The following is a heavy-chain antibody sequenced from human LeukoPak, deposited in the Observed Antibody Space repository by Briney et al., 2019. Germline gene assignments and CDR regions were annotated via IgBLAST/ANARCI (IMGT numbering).Heavy chain of an antibody. CDR3: ARHRMTRDAPFQH. Sequence: GESLKISCKGSGYSFTSYWIGWVRQMPVKGLEWMGSIYPGDSDTRYSPSFQGQVTMSADKSISTAYLQWSSLKASDTAMYYRARHRMTRDAPFQHWGQGTLVTVSS. CDR1: GYSFTSYW. J-gene: IGHJ1*01. V-gene: IGHV5-51*01. CDR2: IYPGDSDT.